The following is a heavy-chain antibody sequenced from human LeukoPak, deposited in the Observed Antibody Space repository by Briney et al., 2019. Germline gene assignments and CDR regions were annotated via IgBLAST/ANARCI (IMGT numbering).Heavy chain of an antibody. V-gene: IGHV3-7*05. J-gene: IGHJ4*02. CDR1: GLTFSSYW. Sequence: GGSLRLPCAASGLTFSSYWMTWVRQAPGKGLEWVAKIKQDGSEKYYVDSVKGRFTISRDNAENSLYLQMNSLGAEDTAVYYCARRGTSSSWAHFDYWDQGTLVTVSS. D-gene: IGHD6-13*01. CDR3: ARRGTSSSWAHFDY. CDR2: IKQDGSEK.